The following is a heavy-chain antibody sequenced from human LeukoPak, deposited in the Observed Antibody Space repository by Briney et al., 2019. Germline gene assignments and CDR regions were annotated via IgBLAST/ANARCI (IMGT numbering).Heavy chain of an antibody. Sequence: KPSETLSLTCAVYGGSFSGYYWSWIRQPPGKGLEWIGYIYYSGSTNCNPSLKSRVTISVDTSKNQFSLKLSSVTAADTAVYYCARGLRYYTAMDLWGQGTLVTVSS. V-gene: IGHV4-59*12. CDR2: IYYSGST. J-gene: IGHJ4*02. CDR3: ARGLRYYTAMDL. D-gene: IGHD5-18*01. CDR1: GGSFSGYY.